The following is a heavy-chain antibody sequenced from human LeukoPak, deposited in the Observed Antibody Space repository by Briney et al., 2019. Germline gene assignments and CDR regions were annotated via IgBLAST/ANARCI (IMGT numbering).Heavy chain of an antibody. J-gene: IGHJ3*02. CDR2: ISGSGGSV. V-gene: IGHV3-23*01. CDR1: GFTFSSYA. CDR3: AKERVRCSNTCYPDSFDI. Sequence: GGSLRLSCAASGFTFSSYAMTWVRQAPGKGLEWVSGISGSGGSVYYADSVKVRFTISRDNSKNTLYLQMNSLRAEDTAIYYCAKERVRCSNTCYPDSFDIWGLGTMVTVSS. D-gene: IGHD2-2*01.